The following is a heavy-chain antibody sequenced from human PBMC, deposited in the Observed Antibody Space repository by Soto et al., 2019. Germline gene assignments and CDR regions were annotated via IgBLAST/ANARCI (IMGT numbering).Heavy chain of an antibody. V-gene: IGHV4-31*03. J-gene: IGHJ4*02. CDR3: ARVRRTRRYSYGPGSYYFDY. CDR2: IYYNGTT. Sequence: SETLSLTCTVSGGSISSPNFYWSWIRQHPGKGLERIGHIYYNGTTYYNPTLKSRVSISVDTSKNQFSLKLSSVTAADTAVYYCARVRRTRRYSYGPGSYYFDYWGQGTLVTVS. D-gene: IGHD5-18*01. CDR1: GGSISSPNFY.